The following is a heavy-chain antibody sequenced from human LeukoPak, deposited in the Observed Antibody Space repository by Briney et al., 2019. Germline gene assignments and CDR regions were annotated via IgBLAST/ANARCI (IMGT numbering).Heavy chain of an antibody. J-gene: IGHJ5*02. CDR1: GFTFSSYA. Sequence: GGSLRLSCAASGFTFSSYAMSWVRQAPGKGLERVSAISGSGGSTYYADSVKGRFTFSRDNSKNTLYLQMNSLRAEDTAVYYCAKGGVRFGVVTENWFDPWGQGTLVTVSS. V-gene: IGHV3-23*01. CDR2: ISGSGGST. D-gene: IGHD3-3*01. CDR3: AKGGVRFGVVTENWFDP.